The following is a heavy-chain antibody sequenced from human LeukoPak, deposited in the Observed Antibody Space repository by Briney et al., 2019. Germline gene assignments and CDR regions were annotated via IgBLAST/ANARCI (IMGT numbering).Heavy chain of an antibody. CDR3: ARQATNYGMDV. Sequence: GGSLRLSCAASGFTFSSYSMNWVRRAPGKGLEWVSSISSSSSYIYYADSVKGRFTISRDNAKNSLYLQMNSLRAEDTAVYYCARQATNYGMDVWGQGTTVTVSS. CDR1: GFTFSSYS. CDR2: ISSSSSYI. V-gene: IGHV3-21*01. J-gene: IGHJ6*02.